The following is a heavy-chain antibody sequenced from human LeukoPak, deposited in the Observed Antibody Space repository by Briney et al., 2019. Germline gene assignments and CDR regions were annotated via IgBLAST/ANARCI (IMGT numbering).Heavy chain of an antibody. Sequence: GGPLRLSCATSGFTLSTHWMIWVRQAPGKGLEWVTNINPDGSDKQYLDSVKGRFTISRDSARNSLYLQMNSLRAEDTAVYYCVSGSGWIFDYWGQGTLVTVSS. V-gene: IGHV3-7*01. D-gene: IGHD6-19*01. CDR2: INPDGSDK. CDR1: GFTLSTHW. J-gene: IGHJ4*02. CDR3: VSGSGWIFDY.